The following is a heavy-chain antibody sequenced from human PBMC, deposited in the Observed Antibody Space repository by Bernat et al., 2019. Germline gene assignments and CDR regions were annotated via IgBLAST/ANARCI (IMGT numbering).Heavy chain of an antibody. V-gene: IGHV3-21*01. Sequence: EVQLVESGGGLVKPGGSLRLSCAASGFTFSSYSMNWVRQAPGKGLEWVSSISSSSSYIYYADSVKGRFTISRDNAKNSLYLQMNSLRAEDTAVYYCARDRAGEDYYDSSSYYGYGGQGTLVTVSS. D-gene: IGHD3-22*01. CDR2: ISSSSSYI. CDR3: ARDRAGEDYYDSSSYYGY. CDR1: GFTFSSYS. J-gene: IGHJ4*02.